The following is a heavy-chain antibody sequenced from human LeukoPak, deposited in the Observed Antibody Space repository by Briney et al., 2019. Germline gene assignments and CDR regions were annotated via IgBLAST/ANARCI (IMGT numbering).Heavy chain of an antibody. Sequence: SETLSLTCTVSGGSISSYFWSWIRQPPGKGLEWIGYIYYSGSTNYNPSLKSRVTISVDTSKNQFSLKLSSVTAADTAVYYCARDTYSSSWYRDAFDIWGQGTMVTVSS. CDR2: IYYSGST. V-gene: IGHV4-59*01. CDR1: GGSISSYF. J-gene: IGHJ3*02. CDR3: ARDTYSSSWYRDAFDI. D-gene: IGHD6-13*01.